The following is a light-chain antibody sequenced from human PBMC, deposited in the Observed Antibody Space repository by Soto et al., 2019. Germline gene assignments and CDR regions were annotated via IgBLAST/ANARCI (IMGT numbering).Light chain of an antibody. CDR1: KIGSKN. J-gene: IGLJ1*01. Sequence: SSELTQSLSVSVALGQTARITCGGDKIGSKNVNWYQQRPGQAPVRVIYRDRNRPSGIPERFSGSNSGNTATLTISRAQAGDEADYYCHVWDTSTHVFGTGTKVTVL. CDR2: RDR. CDR3: HVWDTSTHV. V-gene: IGLV3-9*01.